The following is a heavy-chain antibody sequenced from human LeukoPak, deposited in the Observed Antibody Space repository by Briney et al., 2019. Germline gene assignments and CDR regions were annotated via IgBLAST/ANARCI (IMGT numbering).Heavy chain of an antibody. D-gene: IGHD3/OR15-3a*01. Sequence: SETLSLTCAVYGGSFSGYYWSWIRQPPGKGLEWIGEINHSGSTNYNPSLKSRVTISVDTSKNQFSLKLSSVTAADTAVYYCARVRFSGTDDYWGQGTLVTVSS. J-gene: IGHJ4*02. V-gene: IGHV4-34*01. CDR3: ARVRFSGTDDY. CDR1: GGSFSGYY. CDR2: INHSGST.